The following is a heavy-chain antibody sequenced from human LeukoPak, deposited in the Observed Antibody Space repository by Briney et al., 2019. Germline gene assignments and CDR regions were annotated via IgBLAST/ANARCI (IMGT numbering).Heavy chain of an antibody. Sequence: GGSLRLSCAASGYTFSSYAMSWVRQAPGKGLEWVSAISGSGGSTYYADSVKGRFTISRDNSKNTLYLQMNSLRAEDTAVYYCAKEGLLWFGELLYPDYWGQGTLVTVSS. V-gene: IGHV3-23*01. CDR2: ISGSGGST. CDR3: AKEGLLWFGELLYPDY. D-gene: IGHD3-10*01. J-gene: IGHJ4*02. CDR1: GYTFSSYA.